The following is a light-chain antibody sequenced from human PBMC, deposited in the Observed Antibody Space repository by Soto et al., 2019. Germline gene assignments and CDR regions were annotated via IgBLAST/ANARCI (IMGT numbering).Light chain of an antibody. Sequence: EIVLTQSPGTLSLSPGERATLSCRASQSVGNNNLAWYQQKPGQAPRFLIYDASSRATGIPDRFSGSGSGTDFTLTISRLEPEDFAVYYCQQYGSTPLTCGGGTKLEIK. CDR2: DAS. V-gene: IGKV3-20*01. CDR3: QQYGSTPLT. J-gene: IGKJ4*01. CDR1: QSVGNNN.